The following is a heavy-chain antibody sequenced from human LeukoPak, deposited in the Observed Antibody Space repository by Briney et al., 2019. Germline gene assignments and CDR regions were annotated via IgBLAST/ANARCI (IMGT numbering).Heavy chain of an antibody. J-gene: IGHJ4*02. V-gene: IGHV3-48*03. CDR3: ARAPDYGDVDY. Sequence: GGSLRLSCAVSGFSFSSYAMNWVRQAPGKGLEWVSYISSSGSTIYYADSVKGRFTISRDNAKNSLYLQMNSLRAEDTAVYYCARAPDYGDVDYWGQGTLVTVSS. D-gene: IGHD4-17*01. CDR2: ISSSGSTI. CDR1: GFSFSSYA.